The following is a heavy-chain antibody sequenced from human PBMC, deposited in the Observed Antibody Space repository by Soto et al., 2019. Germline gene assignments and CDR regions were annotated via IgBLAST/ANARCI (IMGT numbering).Heavy chain of an antibody. Sequence: EVQLVESGGGLVKPGGSLRLSCAASGFTFSSYSMNWVRQAPGKGLEWVSSISSSSSYIYYADSVKGRFTISRENAKNSLYLQMNSLRAEDTAVYYCARDVLGADDYWGQGTLVTVSS. CDR3: ARDVLGADDY. V-gene: IGHV3-21*01. J-gene: IGHJ4*02. CDR1: GFTFSSYS. CDR2: ISSSSSYI. D-gene: IGHD1-26*01.